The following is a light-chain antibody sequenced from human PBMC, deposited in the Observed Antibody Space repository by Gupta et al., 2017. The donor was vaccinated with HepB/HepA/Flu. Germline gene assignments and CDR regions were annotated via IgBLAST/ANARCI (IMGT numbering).Light chain of an antibody. J-gene: IGKJ5*01. CDR3: KQRYGTPN. Sequence: DIRVTQSPSSLSASVGDRVTFSCRASQSISTHLNWYQQKPGKAPKLLIYAASSLQSGVPSRFSGSGSGTDFTLRISSLRPEDFATDYCKQRYGTPNFGKGQRLEIK. CDR1: QSISTH. CDR2: AAS. V-gene: IGKV1-39*01.